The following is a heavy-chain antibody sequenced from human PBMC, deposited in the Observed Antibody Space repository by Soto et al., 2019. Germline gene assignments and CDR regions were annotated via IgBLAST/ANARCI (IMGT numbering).Heavy chain of an antibody. J-gene: IGHJ3*02. CDR1: GYTFTGYY. V-gene: IGHV1-2*04. CDR3: ARAGAGAIAVAALSHAFDI. D-gene: IGHD6-19*01. Sequence: ASVKVSCKASGYTFTGYYMHWVRQAPGQGLEWMGWINPNSGGTNYAQKFQGWVTMTRDTSISTAYMELSRLRSDDTAVYYCARAGAGAIAVAALSHAFDIWGQGTMVTVSS. CDR2: INPNSGGT.